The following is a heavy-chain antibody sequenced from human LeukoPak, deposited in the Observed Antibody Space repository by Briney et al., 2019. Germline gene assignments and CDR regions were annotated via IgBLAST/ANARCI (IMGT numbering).Heavy chain of an antibody. CDR3: ASANDSSGYYPDDY. J-gene: IGHJ4*02. V-gene: IGHV4-34*01. D-gene: IGHD3-22*01. CDR2: INHSGST. CDR1: GGSFSGYY. Sequence: PSETLSLTCAVYGGSFSGYYWSWIRQPPGRGLEWIGEINHSGSTNYNPSLKSRVTISVDTSKNQFSLKQSSVTAADTAVYYCASANDSSGYYPDDYWGQGTLVTVSS.